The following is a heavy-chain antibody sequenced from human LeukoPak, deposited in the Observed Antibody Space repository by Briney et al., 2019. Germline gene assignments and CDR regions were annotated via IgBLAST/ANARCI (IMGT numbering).Heavy chain of an antibody. CDR1: GGSFSDYY. J-gene: IGHJ6*03. V-gene: IGHV4-34*10. D-gene: IGHD3-3*01. CDR3: AGRLYYDFWSGLRNYYYMDV. CDR2: INHSGST. Sequence: PSETLSLTCAVFGGSFSDYYWSWIRQPPGQGLEWIGEINHSGSTNYNPSLKSRVTMSVDTSKNQFSLKLSSVTAADTAVYYCAGRLYYDFWSGLRNYYYMDVWGKGTTVTVSS.